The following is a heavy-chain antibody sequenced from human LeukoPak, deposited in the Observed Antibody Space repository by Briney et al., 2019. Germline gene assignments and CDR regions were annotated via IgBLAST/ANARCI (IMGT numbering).Heavy chain of an antibody. CDR1: GFSFSSYG. CDR2: IRYDGSNK. CDR3: AKDPTHYRVWDYYETIGLSY. V-gene: IGHV3-30*02. D-gene: IGHD3-22*01. J-gene: IGHJ4*02. Sequence: GGSLRLSCAASGFSFSSYGMHWVRQAPGKGLEWVAFIRYDGSNKYYADSVKGRFTISRDNSKNTLNLQMNSLRAEDTAVYYCAKDPTHYRVWDYYETIGLSYWGQGTLVTVSS.